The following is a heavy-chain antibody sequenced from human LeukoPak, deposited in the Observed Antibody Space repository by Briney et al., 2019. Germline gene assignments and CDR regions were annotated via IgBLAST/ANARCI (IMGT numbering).Heavy chain of an antibody. CDR3: ARHIRGGTMIVVAIDY. D-gene: IGHD3-22*01. CDR2: IYYSGST. Sequence: SETLSLTCTVSGGSISSYYWGWIRQPPGKGLEWIGSIYYSGSTYYNPSLKSRVTISVDTSKNQFSLKLSSVTAADTAVYYCARHIRGGTMIVVAIDYWGQGTLVTVSS. J-gene: IGHJ4*02. CDR1: GGSISSYY. V-gene: IGHV4-39*01.